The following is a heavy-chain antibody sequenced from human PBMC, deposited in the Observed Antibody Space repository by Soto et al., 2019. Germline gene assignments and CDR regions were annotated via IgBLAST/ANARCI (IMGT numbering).Heavy chain of an antibody. CDR1: GFIFSNYG. J-gene: IGHJ6*02. CDR3: ARDHKGGYYHYGMDV. CDR2: IWYDGTNE. V-gene: IGHV3-33*01. Sequence: GGSLRLSCAASGFIFSNYGMHWVRQAPGKGLEWVSSIWYDGTNEYYADSVKGRFTISRDNSKNTLYLQMNSLRAEDTAVYYCARDHKGGYYHYGMDVWGQGTTVTVSS.